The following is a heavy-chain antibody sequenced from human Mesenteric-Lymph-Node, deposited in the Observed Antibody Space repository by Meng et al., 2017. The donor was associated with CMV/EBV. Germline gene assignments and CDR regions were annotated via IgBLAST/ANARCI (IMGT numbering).Heavy chain of an antibody. Sequence: GSLRLSCSVSGYSIRSGYYWGWSRQPPGKGLEWLGSIYHSGSTYYNRSLRSRLTISVDTSKNQFSLRLNSMTAADTATYYCARGRDGYSRHDYWGQGTLVTVSS. V-gene: IGHV4-38-2*02. CDR1: GYSIRSGYY. CDR3: ARGRDGYSRHDY. J-gene: IGHJ4*02. CDR2: IYHSGST. D-gene: IGHD5-24*01.